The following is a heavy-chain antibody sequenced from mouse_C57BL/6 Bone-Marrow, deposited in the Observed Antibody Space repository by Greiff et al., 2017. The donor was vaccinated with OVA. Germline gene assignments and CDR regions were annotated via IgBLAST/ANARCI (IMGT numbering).Heavy chain of an antibody. Sequence: EVQGVESGPGMVKPSQSLSLTCTVTGYSITSGYDWHWIRHFPGNKLEWMGYISYSGSTNYNPSLKSRISITHDTSKNHFFLKLNSVTTEDTATYYCARAYYEAMDYWGQGTSVTVSS. CDR1: GYSITSGYD. D-gene: IGHD2-10*01. CDR2: ISYSGST. V-gene: IGHV3-1*01. CDR3: ARAYYEAMDY. J-gene: IGHJ4*01.